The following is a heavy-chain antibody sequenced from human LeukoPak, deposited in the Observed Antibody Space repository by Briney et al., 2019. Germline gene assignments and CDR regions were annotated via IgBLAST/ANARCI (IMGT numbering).Heavy chain of an antibody. CDR1: GGSFSGYY. J-gene: IGHJ6*03. Sequence: SETLSLTCAVYGGSFSGYYWRWIRQPPGKGLEWSGEINHSGSTNYNPSLKSRVTISVDTSKNQFSLKLSSVTAADTAVYYCARKGHSSGSYRDYYYYYYMDVWGKGTTVTVSS. CDR2: INHSGST. D-gene: IGHD6-19*01. V-gene: IGHV4-34*01. CDR3: ARKGHSSGSYRDYYYYYYMDV.